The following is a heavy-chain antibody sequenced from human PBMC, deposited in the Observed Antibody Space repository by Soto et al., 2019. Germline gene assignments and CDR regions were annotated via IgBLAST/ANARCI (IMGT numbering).Heavy chain of an antibody. CDR2: TYYRSRWYN. CDR3: SRVGLRWYFDF. Sequence: SQTLSLTCAISGDSVSSNSAAWNWIRLSPSRGLEWLARTYYRSRWYNDYAVSVRSRITVNPDTSKNQFSLKLNSVTAADTAVYYCSRVGLRWYFDFWGRGTLVTVSS. J-gene: IGHJ2*01. V-gene: IGHV6-1*01. D-gene: IGHD3-16*01. CDR1: GDSVSSNSAA.